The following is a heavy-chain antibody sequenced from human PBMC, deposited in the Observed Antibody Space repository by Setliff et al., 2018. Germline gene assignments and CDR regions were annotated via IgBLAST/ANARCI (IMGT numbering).Heavy chain of an antibody. D-gene: IGHD5-18*01. V-gene: IGHV4-4*07. CDR3: ARVKVDTAWGDGFDV. CDR1: GGSISSYY. Sequence: SETLSLTCTVSGGSISSYYWSWIRQPAGKGLEWIGHIYTSGSTDYNPSLRSRVTISVDTSRNQFSLTLNSVTAGDTAVYYCARVKVDTAWGDGFDVWGQGTLVTVSS. J-gene: IGHJ3*01. CDR2: IYTSGST.